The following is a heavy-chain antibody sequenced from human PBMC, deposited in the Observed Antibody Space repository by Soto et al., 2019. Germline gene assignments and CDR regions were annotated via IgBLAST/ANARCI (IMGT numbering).Heavy chain of an antibody. Sequence: PSETLSLTCTVSGGSISSGDYYWSWIRQPPGKGLEWIGYIYYSGSTYYNPSLKSRVTISVDTSKNQFSLKLSSVTAADTAVYYCARDQGGSDHFDYWGQGTLVTVSS. V-gene: IGHV4-30-4*01. CDR2: IYYSGST. CDR1: GGSISSGDYY. D-gene: IGHD1-26*01. J-gene: IGHJ4*02. CDR3: ARDQGGSDHFDY.